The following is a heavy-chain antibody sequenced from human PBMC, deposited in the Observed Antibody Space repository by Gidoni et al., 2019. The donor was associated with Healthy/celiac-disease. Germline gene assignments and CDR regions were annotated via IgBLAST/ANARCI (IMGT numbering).Heavy chain of an antibody. CDR1: GRSISSYY. V-gene: IGHV4-59*01. Sequence: QVQLQESGPGLAKSSGALSLTCTVAGRSISSYYWSSLRQPPGKGLELIGCTYNSGSPTSNPSLKSRVSISVVTSKNQFSLKLSSVTAADTAVYYCAGGGWMATITGYFDLWGRGTLVTVSS. D-gene: IGHD5-12*01. CDR3: AGGGWMATITGYFDL. CDR2: TYNSGSP. J-gene: IGHJ2*01.